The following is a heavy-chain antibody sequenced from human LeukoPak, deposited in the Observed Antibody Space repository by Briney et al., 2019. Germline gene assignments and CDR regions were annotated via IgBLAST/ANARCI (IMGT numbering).Heavy chain of an antibody. CDR3: ARHLQWLVNY. CDR1: GGSFSGYY. D-gene: IGHD6-19*01. CDR2: INHRGST. V-gene: IGHV4-34*01. Sequence: SETLSLICAVYGGSFSGYYWSWIRQPPGKGREWIGEINHRGSTNYNPSLKSRATISVDTSKNQFSLKLSSVTAADTAVYYCARHLQWLVNYWGQGTLVTVSS. J-gene: IGHJ4*02.